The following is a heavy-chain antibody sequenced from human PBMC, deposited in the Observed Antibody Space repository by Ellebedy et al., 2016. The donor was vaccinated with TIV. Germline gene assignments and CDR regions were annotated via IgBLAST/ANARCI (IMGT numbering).Heavy chain of an antibody. Sequence: SETLSLTCTVYGGSFSGYYYSWIRQPPGKGLEWIGEINQSGRATYNSSLKGRVTISVDMSKNQFSLRLSSVTAADTAVYYCAEGRSGWYYFDYWGQGTPVTVSS. CDR3: AEGRSGWYYFDY. CDR2: INQSGRA. D-gene: IGHD6-19*01. J-gene: IGHJ4*02. CDR1: GGSFSGYY. V-gene: IGHV4-34*01.